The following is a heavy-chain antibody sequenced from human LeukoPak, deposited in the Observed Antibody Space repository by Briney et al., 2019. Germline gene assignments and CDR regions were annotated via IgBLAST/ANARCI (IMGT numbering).Heavy chain of an antibody. D-gene: IGHD3-16*01. Sequence: GRSLRLSCAASGFTFSSYSMNWVRQAPGKGLEWVSYISSSSSTIYYADSVKGRFTISGDNAKNSLYLQMNSLRAEDTAVYYCAREWGANFDYWGQGTLVTVSS. CDR3: AREWGANFDY. CDR1: GFTFSSYS. CDR2: ISSSSSTI. V-gene: IGHV3-48*01. J-gene: IGHJ4*02.